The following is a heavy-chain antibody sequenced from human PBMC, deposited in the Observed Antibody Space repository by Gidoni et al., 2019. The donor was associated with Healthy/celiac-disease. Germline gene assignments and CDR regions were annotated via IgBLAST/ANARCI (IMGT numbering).Heavy chain of an antibody. V-gene: IGHV3-33*01. CDR2: IWYDGSNK. CDR3: ARNLRFLEWSTFDY. Sequence: QVQLVESGGGVVQPGRALRLSCAASGCTFSSYGMHWVRQAPGKGLGWVAVIWYDGSNKYYAYSVKGRFTISRDNSKNTLYLQMNSLRAEDTAVYYCARNLRFLEWSTFDYWGQGTLVTVSS. D-gene: IGHD3-3*01. CDR1: GCTFSSYG. J-gene: IGHJ4*02.